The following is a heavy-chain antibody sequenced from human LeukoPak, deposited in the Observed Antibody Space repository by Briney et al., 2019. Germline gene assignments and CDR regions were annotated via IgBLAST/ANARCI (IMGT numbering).Heavy chain of an antibody. V-gene: IGHV1-2*02. J-gene: IGHJ4*02. CDR2: INPNSGGT. CDR3: ASQFYASETYYAYFDY. D-gene: IGHD3-10*01. CDR1: GYTFTDYY. Sequence: GASVKVSCKASGYTFTDYYMHWVRQAPGQGLEWMGWINPNSGGTNYAQKFQGRVTMSRDTSINTVYVELSSLRSDDTAVFYCASQFYASETYYAYFDYWGQGTLVTVSS.